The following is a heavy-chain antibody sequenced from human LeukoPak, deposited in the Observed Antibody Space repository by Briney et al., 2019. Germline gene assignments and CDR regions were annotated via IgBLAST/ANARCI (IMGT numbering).Heavy chain of an antibody. D-gene: IGHD6-6*01. CDR1: GGSISGYY. J-gene: IGHJ6*02. CDR3: ARGTGSIAARSPYYYYGMDV. CDR2: TYSIGRL. V-gene: IGHV4-59*12. Sequence: SETLSLTCTVSGGSISGYYWAWFRQPPGKGLEWIGYTYSIGRLQYNPSLKSRLTISADTSKNQFSLKLSSVTAADTAVYYCARGTGSIAARSPYYYYGMDVWGQGTTVTVSS.